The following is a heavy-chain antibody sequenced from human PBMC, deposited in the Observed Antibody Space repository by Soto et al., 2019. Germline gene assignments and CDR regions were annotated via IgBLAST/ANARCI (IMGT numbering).Heavy chain of an antibody. CDR3: ARDRQQLVPYYFDY. CDR2: IYTSGST. Sequence: SETLSLTCTVSGGSISSYYWSWIRQPAGKGLEWIGRIYTSGSTNYNPSLKSRVTMSVDTSKNQFSLKLSSVTAADAAVYYCARDRQQLVPYYFDYWGQGTLVTVSS. J-gene: IGHJ4*02. CDR1: GGSISSYY. V-gene: IGHV4-4*07. D-gene: IGHD6-13*01.